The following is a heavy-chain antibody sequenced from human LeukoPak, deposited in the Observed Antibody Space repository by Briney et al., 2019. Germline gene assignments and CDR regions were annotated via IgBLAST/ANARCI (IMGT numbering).Heavy chain of an antibody. Sequence: SETLSLTCTVSGGSISGYFWSWIRQPPGKGLEWVAHIFHTGSTNYNPSLKSRVTISVDTSKNQFSLKLSSVTAADTAVYYCARRRRLMGDNWFDPWGQGTLVTVSS. V-gene: IGHV4-59*08. CDR2: IFHTGST. J-gene: IGHJ5*02. CDR1: GGSISGYF. D-gene: IGHD3-16*01. CDR3: ARRRRLMGDNWFDP.